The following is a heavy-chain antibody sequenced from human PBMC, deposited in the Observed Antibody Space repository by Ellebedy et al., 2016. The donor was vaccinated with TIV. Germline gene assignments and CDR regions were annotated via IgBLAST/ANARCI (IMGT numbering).Heavy chain of an antibody. V-gene: IGHV4-39*07. Sequence: MPSETLSLTCTVSGGSIISRINYWGWIRQPPGKGLEWLGAIYHTGSTYYNASLKSRVTMSVDTSKNQFSLKMTSVTASDTAVYYCARGGIQLTWFDPWGQGILVTVSS. CDR3: ARGGIQLTWFDP. CDR1: GGSIISRINY. D-gene: IGHD2-2*01. CDR2: IYHTGST. J-gene: IGHJ5*02.